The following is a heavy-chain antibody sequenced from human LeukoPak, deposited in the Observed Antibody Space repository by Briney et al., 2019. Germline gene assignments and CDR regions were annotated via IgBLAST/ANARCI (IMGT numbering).Heavy chain of an antibody. Sequence: GSLRLSCAASGFTFSSYWMSWVRQAPGKGLEWIGYIYYSGSTNYNPSLKSRVTISVDTSKNQFSLKLSSVTAADTAVYYCARDDAGGSYYTFDYWGQGTLVTVSS. CDR1: GFTFSSYW. J-gene: IGHJ4*02. CDR2: IYYSGST. CDR3: ARDDAGGSYYTFDY. V-gene: IGHV4-59*01. D-gene: IGHD1-26*01.